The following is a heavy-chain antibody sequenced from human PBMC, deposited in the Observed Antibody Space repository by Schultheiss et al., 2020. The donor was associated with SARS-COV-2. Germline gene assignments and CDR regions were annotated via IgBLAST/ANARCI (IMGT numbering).Heavy chain of an antibody. J-gene: IGHJ5*02. Sequence: GGSLRLSCAASGFTFSSYGMHWVRQAPGKGLEWVAVISYDGSNKYYADSVKGRFTISRDNSKNTLYLQMNSLRAEDTAVYYCARDWVYYDFWSGYETNWFDPWGQGTLVTVSS. CDR2: ISYDGSNK. CDR3: ARDWVYYDFWSGYETNWFDP. D-gene: IGHD3-3*01. CDR1: GFTFSSYG. V-gene: IGHV3-30*03.